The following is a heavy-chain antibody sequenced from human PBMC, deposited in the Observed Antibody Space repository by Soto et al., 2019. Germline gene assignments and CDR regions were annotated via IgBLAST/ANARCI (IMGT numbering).Heavy chain of an antibody. D-gene: IGHD1-26*01. CDR2: ISGSGGST. Sequence: GGSLILSCASSGFTFSSYAMSLVRQAPGKGLKWVSAISGSGGSTYYADSVKGRFTISRDNSKNTLYLQMNSLRAEDTSVYYCAKAGGSYRLAEYFQHWGQGTLVTVSS. CDR1: GFTFSSYA. V-gene: IGHV3-23*01. J-gene: IGHJ1*01. CDR3: AKAGGSYRLAEYFQH.